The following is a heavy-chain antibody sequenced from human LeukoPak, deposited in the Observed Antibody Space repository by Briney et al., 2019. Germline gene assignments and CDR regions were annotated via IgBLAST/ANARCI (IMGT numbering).Heavy chain of an antibody. CDR1: GFTLSSYA. J-gene: IGHJ5*02. Sequence: GGSLRLSCAASGFTLSSYAMSWVRQAPGKGLEWVSAISGSGGSTYYADSVKGRFTISRDNSKNTLYLQMNSLRAEDTAVYYCAKDRLLWFGELSSWGQGTLVTVSS. V-gene: IGHV3-23*01. CDR3: AKDRLLWFGELSS. D-gene: IGHD3-10*01. CDR2: ISGSGGST.